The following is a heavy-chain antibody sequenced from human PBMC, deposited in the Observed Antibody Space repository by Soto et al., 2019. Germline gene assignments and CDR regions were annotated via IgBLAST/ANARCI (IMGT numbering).Heavy chain of an antibody. CDR2: IIPIFGTV. V-gene: IGHV1-69*13. J-gene: IGHJ6*02. Sequence: GASVKVSCKASGGTFSTYAVSWVRQAPGQGLECMGVIIPIFGTVKYAQKFQDRVTITADESTSTAYMELSSLRSEDTALYYCARDQPLGCSGGSCNYYYGMDVWGQGTTVTVSS. D-gene: IGHD2-15*01. CDR3: ARDQPLGCSGGSCNYYYGMDV. CDR1: GGTFSTYA.